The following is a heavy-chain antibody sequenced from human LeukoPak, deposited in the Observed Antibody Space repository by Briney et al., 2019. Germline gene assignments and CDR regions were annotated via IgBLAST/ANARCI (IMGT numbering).Heavy chain of an antibody. J-gene: IGHJ6*04. CDR1: GGSFTDYY. Sequence: PSETLSLTCDVNGGSFTDYYWSWIRQPPGKGLEWIGEINHSGDTYYNPSLKSRLTMSEDTSKNQLSLILTSVTAADTAVYYCSRGRKGSSSWYGMDVWGNGTTVIVSS. D-gene: IGHD6-13*01. V-gene: IGHV4-34*01. CDR2: INHSGDT. CDR3: SRGRKGSSSWYGMDV.